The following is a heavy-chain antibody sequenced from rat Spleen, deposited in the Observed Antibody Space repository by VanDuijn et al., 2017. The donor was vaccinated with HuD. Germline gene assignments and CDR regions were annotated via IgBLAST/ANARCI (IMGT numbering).Heavy chain of an antibody. V-gene: IGHV2S8*01. D-gene: IGHD1-12*02. Sequence: QVQLKESGPGLVQPSQTLSLTCTVSGFSLSSYGVSWVRQPPGKGLEWIAAISSGGTTYYNSDFKSRLSISRDTSKSQVFLKVISLQTEDTAIYFCTRDGSYYYGPYVMDAWGQGASVTVSS. CDR3: TRDGSYYYGPYVMDA. J-gene: IGHJ4*01. CDR2: ISSGGTT. CDR1: GFSLSSYG.